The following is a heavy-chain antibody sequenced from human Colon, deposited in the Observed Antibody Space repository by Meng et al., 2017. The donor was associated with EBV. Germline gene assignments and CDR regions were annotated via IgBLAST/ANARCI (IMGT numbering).Heavy chain of an antibody. V-gene: IGHV4-34*01. CDR1: GGSFNGYF. CDR3: ARGPDYLDSGSYSYFDS. D-gene: IGHD3-22*01. J-gene: IGHJ4*02. Sequence: QEQLQQWGAGLLXXXXXLXLTXXXXGGSFNGYFWCWYRQTPGRGLEWIGDINDSGSTRYNPSLKSRVTISVDTSSSQFSLTMTSVTAADTAIYYCARGPDYLDSGSYSYFDSWGQGTLVTVSS. CDR2: INDSGST.